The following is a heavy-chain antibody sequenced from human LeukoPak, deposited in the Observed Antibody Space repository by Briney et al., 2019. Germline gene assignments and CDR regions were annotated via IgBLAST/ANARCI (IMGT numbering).Heavy chain of an antibody. D-gene: IGHD5-24*01. V-gene: IGHV1-46*01. CDR2: INPSGGST. CDR1: GYTFTSYY. Sequence: EASVKVSCKASGYTFTSYYMHWVRQAPGQGLEWMGIINPSGGSTSYAQKFQGRVTMTRDTSTSTVYMELSSLGSEDTAVYYCARLVEMATIRNRDASDIWGQGTMVTVSS. J-gene: IGHJ3*02. CDR3: ARLVEMATIRNRDASDI.